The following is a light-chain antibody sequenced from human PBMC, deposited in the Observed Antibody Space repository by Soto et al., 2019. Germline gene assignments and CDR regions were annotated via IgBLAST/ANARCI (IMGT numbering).Light chain of an antibody. J-gene: IGLJ2*01. Sequence: SYELTQPPSVSVSPGQTASITCSGDKLGDKYACWYQQKPGQSPVLVIDQDSKRPSGIPERFSGSNSGNTATLTISGTQAMDEGDYSCQAWDSSTAKVVFGGGTKLTVL. V-gene: IGLV3-1*01. CDR3: QAWDSSTAKVV. CDR1: KLGDKY. CDR2: QDS.